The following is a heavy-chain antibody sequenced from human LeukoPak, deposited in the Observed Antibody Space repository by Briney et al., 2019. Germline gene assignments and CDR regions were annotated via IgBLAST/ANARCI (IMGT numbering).Heavy chain of an antibody. CDR3: ARGVGELLSYYYYYYMDV. Sequence: ASVKVSCKASGYTFTGYYMHWARQAPGQGLEWMGWMNPYSANTGYAQNFQGRITITRNTSISTAYMELSSLRSEDTAVYYCARGVGELLSYYYYYYMDVWGKGTTVTISS. J-gene: IGHJ6*03. V-gene: IGHV1-8*03. CDR1: GYTFTGYY. CDR2: MNPYSANT. D-gene: IGHD3-10*01.